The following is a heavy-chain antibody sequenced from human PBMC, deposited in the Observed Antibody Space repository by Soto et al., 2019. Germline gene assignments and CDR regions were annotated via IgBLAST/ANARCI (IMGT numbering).Heavy chain of an antibody. J-gene: IGHJ6*02. CDR3: ARVSGNDLYYYYALDL. Sequence: ESGGGVVQPGKSLRLSCAASGFTFSHYAMHWVRQAPGKGLEWVAFMSFDERNKYYADSVKGRFTVSRDNSRNTVYLQMSSLRPEDTAMYYCARVSGNDLYYYYALDLWGQGTTVSVSS. D-gene: IGHD1-1*01. CDR1: GFTFSHYA. CDR2: MSFDERNK. V-gene: IGHV3-30*04.